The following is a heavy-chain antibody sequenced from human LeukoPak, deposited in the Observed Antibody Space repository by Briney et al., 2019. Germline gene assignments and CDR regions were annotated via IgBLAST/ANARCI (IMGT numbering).Heavy chain of an antibody. CDR3: ARGPYGPYYYYMDV. CDR1: GYTFTSYD. D-gene: IGHD4-17*01. CDR2: MNPNSGNT. J-gene: IGHJ6*03. V-gene: IGHV1-8*01. Sequence: ASVTVSCKASGYTFTSYDINWVRQAPGQGLEWMGWMNPNSGNTGYAQKFQGRVTMTRNTSISTAYMELSSLRSEDTAVYYCARGPYGPYYYYMDVWGKGTTVTVSS.